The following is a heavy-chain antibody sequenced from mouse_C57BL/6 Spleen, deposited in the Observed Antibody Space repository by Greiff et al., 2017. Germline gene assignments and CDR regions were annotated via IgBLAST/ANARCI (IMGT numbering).Heavy chain of an antibody. D-gene: IGHD1-1*01. CDR2: IDPSNGDT. V-gene: IGHV14-4*01. J-gene: IGHJ2*01. Sequence: VQLQQSGAELVRPGASVKLSCTASGFNITDDYMHWVKQRPEQGLEWIGWIDPSNGDTEYASKFQGKATITADTSSNTAYLQLSSLTSEDTAVYYCTAGGSSYDWGQGTTLTVSS. CDR1: GFNITDDY. CDR3: TAGGSSYD.